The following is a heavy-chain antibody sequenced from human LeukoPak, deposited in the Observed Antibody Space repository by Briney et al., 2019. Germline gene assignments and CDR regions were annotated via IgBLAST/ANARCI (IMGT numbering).Heavy chain of an antibody. D-gene: IGHD2-2*01. CDR2: ISAYNGNT. CDR3: ARERARYRSSTSCYPFDI. CDR1: GYTFTSYG. V-gene: IGHV1-18*04. Sequence: GASVKVSCKASGYTFTSYGISWVRQAPGQGLERMGWISAYNGNTNYAQKLQGRVTMTTDTSTSTAYMELRSLRSDDTAVYYCARERARYRSSTSCYPFDIWGQGTMVTVSS. J-gene: IGHJ3*02.